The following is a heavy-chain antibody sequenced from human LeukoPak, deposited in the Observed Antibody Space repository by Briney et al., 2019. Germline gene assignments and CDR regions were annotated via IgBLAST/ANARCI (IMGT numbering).Heavy chain of an antibody. J-gene: IGHJ6*03. Sequence: ASVKVSCKASRYTFTSYGISWVRPAPGQGLEWMGWISAYNGNTNYAQKLQGRVTMTTDTSTSTVYMERRSLRSDDTAVYYCAREGGFSGSYYDYYYYMDVWSKGTTVTVSS. CDR3: AREGGFSGSYYDYYYYMDV. D-gene: IGHD3-10*01. CDR2: ISAYNGNT. CDR1: RYTFTSYG. V-gene: IGHV1-18*01.